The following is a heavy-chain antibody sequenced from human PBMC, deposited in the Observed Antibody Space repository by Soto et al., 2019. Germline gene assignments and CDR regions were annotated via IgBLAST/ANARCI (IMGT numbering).Heavy chain of an antibody. V-gene: IGHV1-69*01. CDR1: GDLFNNYA. Sequence: QVQLVQSGAEVQEPGSSVKVSCKATGDLFNNYAFNWVRQAPGQGLEWMGRISPLFSTTNYAQKFQGSVTIGADELTTIVYLEVSNLESEDPAMYYWAASASVASAGYFKFWGKGTLVSVS. CDR3: AASASVASAGYFKF. D-gene: IGHD6-13*01. CDR2: ISPLFSTT. J-gene: IGHJ4*02.